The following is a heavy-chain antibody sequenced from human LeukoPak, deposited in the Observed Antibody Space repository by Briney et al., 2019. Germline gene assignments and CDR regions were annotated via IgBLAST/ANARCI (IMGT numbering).Heavy chain of an antibody. CDR1: GGSISSSSYY. CDR3: ARHWRGSSGFYGMDV. Sequence: KPSETLSLTCTVSGGSISSSSYYWGWIRQPPGKGLEWIGSIYYSGSTYYNPSLKSRVTISVDTSKNQFSLKLSSVTAADTAVYYCARHWRGSSGFYGMDVWGQGTTVTVSS. V-gene: IGHV4-39*01. D-gene: IGHD6-19*01. CDR2: IYYSGST. J-gene: IGHJ6*02.